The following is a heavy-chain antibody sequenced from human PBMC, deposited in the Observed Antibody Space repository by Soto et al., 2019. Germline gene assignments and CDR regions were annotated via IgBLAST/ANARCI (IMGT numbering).Heavy chain of an antibody. CDR1: GGSFSGYY. CDR3: AGRAFSGITVGGCSAFDY. V-gene: IGHV4-34*01. CDR2: INHSGST. D-gene: IGHD6-19*01. Sequence: QVQLQQWGAGLLKPSETLSLTCAVYGGSFSGYYWSWIRQPPGKGLEWIGEINHSGSTNYNPSLKSRINISGGPAQDPFPLKLGSVTAGDTAVYFCAGRAFSGITVGGCSAFDYWGPGTLVTVSS. J-gene: IGHJ4*02.